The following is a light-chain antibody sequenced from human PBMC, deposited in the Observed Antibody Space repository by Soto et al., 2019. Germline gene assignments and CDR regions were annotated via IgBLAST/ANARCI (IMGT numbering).Light chain of an antibody. CDR1: QSINSW. J-gene: IGKJ1*01. CDR2: DAS. V-gene: IGKV1-5*01. Sequence: DIQMTQSPSSLSASLGGRGTSTCRASQSINSWLAWHQQKPGKAPQFLIYDASSLESGVPSRFSGSGSGTDFTLTISSLQPDDFATYYCQQYNSYSPTFGQGTKVDIK. CDR3: QQYNSYSPT.